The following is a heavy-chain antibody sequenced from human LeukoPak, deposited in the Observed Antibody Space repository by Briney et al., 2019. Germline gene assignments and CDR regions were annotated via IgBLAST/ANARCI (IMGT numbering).Heavy chain of an antibody. D-gene: IGHD3-22*01. CDR3: ARTIHGSSGYFDAFDI. Sequence: PSQTLSLTCTVSGGSISSGGYYWSWIRQPPGKGLEWIGYIYHSGSTYYNPSLKSRVTISVDRSKNQFSLKLSSVTAADTAVYYCARTIHGSSGYFDAFDIWGQGTMVTVSS. CDR1: GGSISSGGYY. J-gene: IGHJ3*02. V-gene: IGHV4-30-2*01. CDR2: IYHSGST.